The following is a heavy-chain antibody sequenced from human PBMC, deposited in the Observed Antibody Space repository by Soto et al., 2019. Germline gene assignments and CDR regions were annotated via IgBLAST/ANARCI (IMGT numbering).Heavy chain of an antibody. Sequence: QVQLVQSGAEVKKPGASVKVSCKASGYTFTSYDINWVRQATGQGLEWMGWMNPNSGNTGYAQKFQGRVTMTRNTSISTAYMELSSLRSEDTAVYYCARGRYFDWLLHDNKNDAFDIWGQGTMVTVSS. CDR2: MNPNSGNT. V-gene: IGHV1-8*01. CDR3: ARGRYFDWLLHDNKNDAFDI. CDR1: GYTFTSYD. J-gene: IGHJ3*02. D-gene: IGHD3-9*01.